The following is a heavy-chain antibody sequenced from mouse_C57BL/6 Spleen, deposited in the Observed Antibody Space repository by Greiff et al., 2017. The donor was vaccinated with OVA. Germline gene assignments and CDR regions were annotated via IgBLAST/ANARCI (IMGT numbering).Heavy chain of an antibody. Sequence: EVKLQESGPGLVKPSQSLSLTCSVTGYSITSGYYWNWIRQFPGNKLEWMGYISYDGSNNYNPSLKNRISITRDPSKNQFFLKLNSVTTEDTTTYYCARDGIDDGYSWFAYWGQGTLVTVSA. CDR3: ARDGIDDGYSWFAY. D-gene: IGHD2-3*01. CDR1: GYSITSGYY. J-gene: IGHJ3*01. V-gene: IGHV3-6*01. CDR2: ISYDGSN.